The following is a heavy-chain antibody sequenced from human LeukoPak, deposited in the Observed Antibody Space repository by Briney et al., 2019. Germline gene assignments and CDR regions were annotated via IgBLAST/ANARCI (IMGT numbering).Heavy chain of an antibody. V-gene: IGHV1-2*02. D-gene: IGHD3-10*01. CDR2: INPNSGGT. J-gene: IGHJ4*02. CDR3: ARRPMVRGVIASFGY. Sequence: GASVKVSCKASGYTFTGYYMHWVRQAPGQGLEWMGWINPNSGGTNYAQKFQGRVTMTRDTSISTAYMELSRLRSDDTAVYYCARRPMVRGVIASFGYWGQGTLVTVSS. CDR1: GYTFTGYY.